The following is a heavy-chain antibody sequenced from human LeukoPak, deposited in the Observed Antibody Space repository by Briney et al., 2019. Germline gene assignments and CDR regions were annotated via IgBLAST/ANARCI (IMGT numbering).Heavy chain of an antibody. CDR2: ISAYNGNT. V-gene: IGHV1-18*01. CDR1: GYTFSSYG. CDR3: ARDSRSMVRGGIIEEWEQYFYYGKDV. D-gene: IGHD3-10*01. J-gene: IGHJ6*02. Sequence: ASVKVSCKASGYTFSSYGLSWVRQAPGQGLEWMGWISAYNGNTNYAQKLQGRVTMTTDTSTSTAYMELRRLRSDDTAVYYCARDSRSMVRGGIIEEWEQYFYYGKDVWGQGTTVTVPS.